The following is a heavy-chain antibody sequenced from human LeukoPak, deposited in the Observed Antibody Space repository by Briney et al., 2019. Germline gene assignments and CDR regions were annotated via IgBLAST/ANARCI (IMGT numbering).Heavy chain of an antibody. CDR1: GGSISSYY. Sequence: PSETLSLTCTVSGGSISSYYWSWIRQPPGKGLEWIGYIYYSGSTNYNPSLKSRVTISVDTSKNQFSLKLSSVTAADTAVYYCARVSRWLQLGGRAFDIWGQGTMVTVSS. CDR3: ARVSRWLQLGGRAFDI. CDR2: IYYSGST. D-gene: IGHD5-24*01. V-gene: IGHV4-59*12. J-gene: IGHJ3*02.